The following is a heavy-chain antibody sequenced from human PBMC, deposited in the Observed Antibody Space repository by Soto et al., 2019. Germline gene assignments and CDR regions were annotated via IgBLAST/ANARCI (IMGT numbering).Heavy chain of an antibody. CDR2: ISSSSSYI. CDR1: GFTFSSYS. Sequence: GGSLRLSCAASGFTFSSYSMNWVRQAPGKGLEWVSSISSSSSYIYYADSVKGRFTISRDNAKNSLYLQMNSLRAEDTAVYYCARDLVVDTAMVTDWFDPWGQGTLVTVSS. J-gene: IGHJ5*02. D-gene: IGHD5-18*01. V-gene: IGHV3-21*01. CDR3: ARDLVVDTAMVTDWFDP.